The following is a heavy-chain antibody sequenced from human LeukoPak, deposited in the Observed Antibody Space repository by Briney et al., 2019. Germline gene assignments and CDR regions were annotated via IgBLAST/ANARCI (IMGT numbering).Heavy chain of an antibody. Sequence: GGSLRLSCAASGFTFSGYALSWFRQAPGKGLEWVSAITGSGGSTSYADSVKGLFTISRDNSKNTLYLQMDSLRAEDPALYYCAKGTKSTPNSLCAFDIWGQGTMVTVSS. CDR2: ITGSGGST. J-gene: IGHJ3*02. D-gene: IGHD1-1*01. CDR1: GFTFSGYA. V-gene: IGHV3-23*01. CDR3: AKGTKSTPNSLCAFDI.